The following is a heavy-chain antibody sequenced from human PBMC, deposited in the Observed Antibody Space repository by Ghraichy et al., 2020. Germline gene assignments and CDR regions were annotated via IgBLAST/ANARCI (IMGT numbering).Heavy chain of an antibody. CDR1: GGSISSGGYY. J-gene: IGHJ4*01. Sequence: SLNISCTVSGGSISSGGYYWSWIRQHPGKGLEWIGYIYYSGSTYYNPSLKSRVTISVDTSKNQFSLKLSSVTAADTAVYYCARDVQRISSWYPDGFDYCVQGTLVTFSS. CDR2: IYYSGST. D-gene: IGHD6-13*01. V-gene: IGHV4-31*03. CDR3: ARDVQRISSWYPDGFDY.